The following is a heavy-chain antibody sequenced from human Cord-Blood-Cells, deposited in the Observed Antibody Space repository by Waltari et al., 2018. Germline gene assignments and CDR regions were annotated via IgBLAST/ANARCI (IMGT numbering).Heavy chain of an antibody. CDR3: AKDFGLCSSTSCYLSAFDI. CDR2: IRYDGSNK. D-gene: IGHD2-2*01. J-gene: IGHJ3*02. V-gene: IGHV3-30*02. Sequence: QVQLVESGGGVVQPGGSLRLSCAASGLPFSSYGMHWVRQAPGKGLEWVAFIRYDGSNKYYADSVKGRFTISRDNSKNTLYLQMNSLRAEDTAVYYCAKDFGLCSSTSCYLSAFDIWGQGTMVTVSS. CDR1: GLPFSSYG.